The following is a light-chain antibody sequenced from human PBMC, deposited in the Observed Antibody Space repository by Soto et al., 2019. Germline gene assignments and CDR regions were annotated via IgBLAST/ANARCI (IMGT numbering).Light chain of an antibody. Sequence: QSVLTQPASVSGSPGRSITISCTGTSTDVGGYKYVSWYQQHPGTAPKLMIFEVNGRPSGVSDRFSGSKSGNTASLTISGLQPEDEADYYCSSFSSSSTPYVFGTGTKVTV. V-gene: IGLV2-14*01. CDR2: EVN. CDR1: STDVGGYKY. J-gene: IGLJ1*01. CDR3: SSFSSSSTPYV.